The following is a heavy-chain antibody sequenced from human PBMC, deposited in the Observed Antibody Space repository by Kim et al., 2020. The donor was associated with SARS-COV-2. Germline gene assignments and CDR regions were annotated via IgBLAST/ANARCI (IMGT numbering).Heavy chain of an antibody. D-gene: IGHD3-10*01. Sequence: GSLRLSCAASGFTFSSYGMHWVRQAPGKGLEWVAVISYDGSNKYYADSVKGRFTISRDNSKNTLYLQMNSLRAEDTAVYYCAKDGSLRYYYGSGSYYNPLNYGMDVWGQGTTVTVSS. V-gene: IGHV3-30*18. CDR2: ISYDGSNK. J-gene: IGHJ6*02. CDR1: GFTFSSYG. CDR3: AKDGSLRYYYGSGSYYNPLNYGMDV.